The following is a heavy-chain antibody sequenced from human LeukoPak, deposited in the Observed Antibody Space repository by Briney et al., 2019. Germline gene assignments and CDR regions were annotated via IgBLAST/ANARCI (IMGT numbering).Heavy chain of an antibody. CDR1: GFTVSSNY. CDR2: IYSGGST. Sequence: GGSLRLSCAASGFTVSSNYMSWVRQAPGKGLEWVSVIYSGGSTYYAGSVKGRFTISRDNSKNTLYLQMNSLRAEDTAVYYCARARAPVTRISSFDIWGQGTMVTVSS. CDR3: ARARAPVTRISSFDI. J-gene: IGHJ3*02. V-gene: IGHV3-53*05. D-gene: IGHD4-17*01.